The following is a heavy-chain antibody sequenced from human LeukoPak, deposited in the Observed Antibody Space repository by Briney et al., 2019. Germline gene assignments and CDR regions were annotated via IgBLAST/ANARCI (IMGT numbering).Heavy chain of an antibody. J-gene: IGHJ4*02. Sequence: GGSLRLSCAASGFTFSTYNMNWIRQAPGKGLEWVSSITTGSTDIYYADSLKGRFTISRDDAKNSVYLQMNSLRVEDTAVYYCARDLPGVPIDHWGQGILVTVSA. V-gene: IGHV3-21*06. CDR2: ITTGSTDI. D-gene: IGHD7-27*01. CDR3: ARDLPGVPIDH. CDR1: GFTFSTYN.